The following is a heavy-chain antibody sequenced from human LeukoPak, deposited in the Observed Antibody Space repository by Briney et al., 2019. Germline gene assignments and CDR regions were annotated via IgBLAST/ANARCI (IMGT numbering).Heavy chain of an antibody. V-gene: IGHV3-30-3*01. Sequence: GGSERLSCAASGFTFSSYAMHWVRQAPGKGLEWVAVISYDGSNKYYADSVKGRFTISRDNSKNTLYLQMNSLRAEDTAVYYCARAYSASYSGYDNRFYFDYWGQGTLVTVSS. CDR1: GFTFSSYA. D-gene: IGHD5-12*01. CDR3: ARAYSASYSGYDNRFYFDY. J-gene: IGHJ4*02. CDR2: ISYDGSNK.